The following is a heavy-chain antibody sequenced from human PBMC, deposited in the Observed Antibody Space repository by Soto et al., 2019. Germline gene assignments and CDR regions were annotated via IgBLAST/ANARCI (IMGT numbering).Heavy chain of an antibody. D-gene: IGHD3-3*01. CDR1: GLTFTSSA. V-gene: IGHV1-58*01. CDR2: IVVGSGNT. J-gene: IGHJ4*02. CDR3: AAETYYDFWSGYPNFDY. Sequence: SVKVSCKASGLTFTSSAVQWVRQARGQRLEWIGWIVVGSGNTNYAQKFQERVTITRDMSTSTAYMELRSLRSEDTAVYYCAAETYYDFWSGYPNFDYWGQGTLVTVSS.